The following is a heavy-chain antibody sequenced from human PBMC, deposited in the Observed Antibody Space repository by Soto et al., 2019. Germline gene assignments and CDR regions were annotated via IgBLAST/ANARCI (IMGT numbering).Heavy chain of an antibody. V-gene: IGHV1-69*13. Sequence: SVKVSCKASGGTFSSYAISWVRQAPGQGLEWMGGIIPIFGTANYAQKFQGRVTITADESTSTAYMELSSLRSEDTAVYYCARDDVLEGAFDYWGQGTLVTVSS. CDR3: ARDDVLEGAFDY. J-gene: IGHJ4*02. CDR1: GGTFSSYA. CDR2: IIPIFGTA. D-gene: IGHD3-16*01.